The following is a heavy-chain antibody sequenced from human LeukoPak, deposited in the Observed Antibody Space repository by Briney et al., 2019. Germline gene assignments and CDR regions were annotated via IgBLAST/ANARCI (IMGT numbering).Heavy chain of an antibody. CDR3: ARDLGYSYGYTQNWFDP. Sequence: ASVKVSCKASGYTFTDYYIHWVRQAPGQGLEWMGWIYPNSGDTNYAQKFQGRVTMTRDTSISTAYLELSRLRSDDTAVYYCARDLGYSYGYTQNWFDPWGQGTLVTVSS. V-gene: IGHV1-2*02. J-gene: IGHJ5*02. D-gene: IGHD5-18*01. CDR2: IYPNSGDT. CDR1: GYTFTDYY.